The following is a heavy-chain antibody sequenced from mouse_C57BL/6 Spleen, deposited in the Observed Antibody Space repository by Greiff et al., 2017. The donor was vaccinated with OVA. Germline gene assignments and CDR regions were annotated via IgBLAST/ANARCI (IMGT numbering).Heavy chain of an antibody. CDR3: ARYPHYYGSSYDWYFDV. D-gene: IGHD1-1*01. CDR2: IGPGSGST. V-gene: IGHV1-77*01. CDR1: GYTFTDYY. J-gene: IGHJ1*03. Sequence: QVQLQQSGAELVKPGASVQISCKASGYTFTDYYINWVKQRPGQGLEWIGKIGPGSGSTYYNEKFKGKATLTADKSSSTAYMQLSSLTSEDSAVYFCARYPHYYGSSYDWYFDVWGTGTTVTVSS.